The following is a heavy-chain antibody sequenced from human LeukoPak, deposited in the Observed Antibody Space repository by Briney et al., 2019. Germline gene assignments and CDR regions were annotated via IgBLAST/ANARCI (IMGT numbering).Heavy chain of an antibody. Sequence: PGGSLRFSCAASGFTFSSYGMHWVRQAPGKGLEWVAVIWYDGSNKYYADSVKGRFTISRDNAKKSLFLQVSSLRGEDTAVYYCARDRGFSYGIDFWGQGTLVTVSS. D-gene: IGHD5-18*01. V-gene: IGHV3-33*01. CDR1: GFTFSSYG. CDR3: ARDRGFSYGIDF. J-gene: IGHJ4*02. CDR2: IWYDGSNK.